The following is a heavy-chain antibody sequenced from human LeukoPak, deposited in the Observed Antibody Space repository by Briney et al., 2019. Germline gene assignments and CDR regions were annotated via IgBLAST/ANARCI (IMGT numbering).Heavy chain of an antibody. CDR3: AKDFRGMDV. Sequence: GGSLRLSCAASGFTFSSYGMHWVRTDPNKGKQWVAVISYDGSNKYYADSVKGRFTISRDNSKNTLYLQMNSLRAEDTAVYYCAKDFRGMDVWGQGTTVTVSS. CDR2: ISYDGSNK. J-gene: IGHJ6*02. CDR1: GFTFSSYG. V-gene: IGHV3-30*18.